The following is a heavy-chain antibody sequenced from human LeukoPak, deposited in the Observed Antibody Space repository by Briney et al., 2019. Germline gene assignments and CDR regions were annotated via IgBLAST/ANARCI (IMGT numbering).Heavy chain of an antibody. CDR1: GFTVSSNY. CDR3: ARDAYCSGRSCYSHYFDY. CDR2: IYSGGST. Sequence: GGSLRLSCAASGFTVSSNYMNWVRQAPGKGLEWVSVIYSGGSTYYADSVKGRFTISRDNSKNTLYLQMNSPGAEDTAVYYCARDAYCSGRSCYSHYFDYWGQGTLVTVSS. D-gene: IGHD2-15*01. V-gene: IGHV3-66*01. J-gene: IGHJ4*02.